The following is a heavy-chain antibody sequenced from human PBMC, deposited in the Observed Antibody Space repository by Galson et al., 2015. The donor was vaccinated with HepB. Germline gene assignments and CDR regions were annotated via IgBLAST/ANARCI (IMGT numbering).Heavy chain of an antibody. D-gene: IGHD1-26*01. J-gene: IGHJ4*02. Sequence: SLRLSCAASGFTLISYTMNWVRQAPGKGLEWVSSISSSSSYIYYADSVKGRFTISRDNAKNSLYLQMNSLRAEDTAVYYCAREREVVGATSFDYCGQGTLVTVSS. CDR1: GFTLISYT. CDR2: ISSSSSYI. CDR3: AREREVVGATSFDY. V-gene: IGHV3-21*06.